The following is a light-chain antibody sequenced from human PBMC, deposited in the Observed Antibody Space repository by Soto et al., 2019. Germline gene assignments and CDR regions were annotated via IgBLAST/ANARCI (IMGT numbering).Light chain of an antibody. CDR1: QSISSY. V-gene: IGKV1-39*01. CDR3: QQYYSYPWT. J-gene: IGKJ1*01. Sequence: DLQMTQSPSSLSASVGDRVKITCRASQSISSYLNWYQQKPGKAPKLLIYAASSLQSGVPSRFSGSGSGTDFTLTISCLQSEDFATYYCQQYYSYPWTFGQGTKVDIK. CDR2: AAS.